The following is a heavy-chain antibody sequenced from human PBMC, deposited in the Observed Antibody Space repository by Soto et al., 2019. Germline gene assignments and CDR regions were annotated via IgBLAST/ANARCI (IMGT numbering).Heavy chain of an antibody. CDR3: ATVATNSYNWLDP. D-gene: IGHD5-12*01. CDR1: GFTFNTYW. J-gene: IGHJ5*02. CDR2: INSDGTKT. Sequence: EVQLVESGGTLVQPGGSLRLSCAASGFTFNTYWMHWVRQAPGKGLVWVSRINSDGTKTTNADSVKGRFTISRDNAKNTVYLQMNSLRAEDTAMYYCATVATNSYNWLDPWGQGTLVTVSS. V-gene: IGHV3-74*01.